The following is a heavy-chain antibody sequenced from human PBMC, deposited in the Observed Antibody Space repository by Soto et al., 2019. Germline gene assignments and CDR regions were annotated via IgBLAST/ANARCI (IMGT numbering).Heavy chain of an antibody. CDR2: IYWDDDK. CDR3: ARALGSWGAYYFDY. J-gene: IGHJ4*02. Sequence: QITLKESGPTLVKPTQTLTLTCTFSGFSLNTYGVGVGWIGHPPEKALEWFALIYWDDDKRYSPSLKSRLTITKDTSKNQVVLTMTNMDPVDTVTYYCARALGSWGAYYFDYWGQGTLVTVSS. CDR1: GFSLNTYGVG. D-gene: IGHD3-16*01. V-gene: IGHV2-5*02.